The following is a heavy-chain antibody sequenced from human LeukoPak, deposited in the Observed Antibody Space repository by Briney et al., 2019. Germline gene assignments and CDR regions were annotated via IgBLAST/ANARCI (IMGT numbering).Heavy chain of an antibody. J-gene: IGHJ3*02. Sequence: ASVKVTCKASGYTFTGYYKHWVRQAPGQGLEWMGWINPNSGGTNYAQKFQGRVTMTRDKSIRTAYMELSRLTSDDTAVYYCARNIWFGESADAFDIWGQGTMVTVSS. CDR1: GYTFTGYY. D-gene: IGHD3-10*01. CDR3: ARNIWFGESADAFDI. CDR2: INPNSGGT. V-gene: IGHV1-2*02.